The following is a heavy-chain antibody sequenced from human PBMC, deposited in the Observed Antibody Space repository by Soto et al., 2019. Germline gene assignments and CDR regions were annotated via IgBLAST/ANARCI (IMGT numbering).Heavy chain of an antibody. CDR1: GFTFNSYV. D-gene: IGHD3-22*01. CDR2: ISRSGRGSA. CDR3: ARGRYLDSSDYWVANLPFDH. V-gene: IGHV3-23*01. Sequence: EVQLLESGGVLVQPGGSLRLSCAASGFTFNSYVMTWVRQAPGEGLEWVSSISRSGRGSAYYADSVKGRFTISRDNSENTLFLQMNNLRDEDTALYYCARGRYLDSSDYWVANLPFDHWGLGTLVTVSS. J-gene: IGHJ4*02.